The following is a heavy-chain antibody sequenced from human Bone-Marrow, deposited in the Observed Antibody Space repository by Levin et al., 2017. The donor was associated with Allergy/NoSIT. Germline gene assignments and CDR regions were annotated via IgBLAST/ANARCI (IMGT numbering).Heavy chain of an antibody. J-gene: IGHJ3*01. D-gene: IGHD2-15*01. V-gene: IGHV1-58*01. Sequence: GASVKVSCKASGFSFSTSAVQWVRQARGQYFEWLGWIVIGNGDTQSAQKFQDRITITRDLSTGTTYMDLRRLRSDDTAVYYCAAARYSNDSGGQSRFLYAFDVWGQGTMVTVSS. CDR2: IVIGNGDT. CDR3: AAARYSNDSGGQSRFLYAFDV. CDR1: GFSFSTSA.